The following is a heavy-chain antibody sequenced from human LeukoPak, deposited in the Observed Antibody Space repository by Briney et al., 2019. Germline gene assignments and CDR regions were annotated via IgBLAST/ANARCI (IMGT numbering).Heavy chain of an antibody. CDR2: ISSSSSYI. CDR1: GFTFKSFS. D-gene: IGHD1-26*01. CDR3: ARDLGGSFRVDVHAFDI. J-gene: IGHJ3*02. V-gene: IGHV3-21*01. Sequence: GGSLRLSCGGSGFTFKSFSMHWARQAPGKGLEWVSSISSSSSYIYYADSVKGRFTISRDNAKNSLYLQMNSLRAEDTAVYYCARDLGGSFRVDVHAFDIWGQGTMVTVSS.